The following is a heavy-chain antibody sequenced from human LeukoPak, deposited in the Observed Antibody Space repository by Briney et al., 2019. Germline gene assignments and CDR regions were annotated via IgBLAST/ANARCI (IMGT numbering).Heavy chain of an antibody. J-gene: IGHJ4*02. D-gene: IGHD4-11*01. CDR1: GFTFSSYG. Sequence: GGSLRLSCAASGFTFSSYGMHWVRQAPGKGLEWVAVISYDGSNKYYADSVKGRFTISRDNSKNTLYLQMNSLRAEDTAVYYCAKGSPLIMTTVFDYWGQGTLVTVSS. CDR3: AKGSPLIMTTVFDY. CDR2: ISYDGSNK. V-gene: IGHV3-30*18.